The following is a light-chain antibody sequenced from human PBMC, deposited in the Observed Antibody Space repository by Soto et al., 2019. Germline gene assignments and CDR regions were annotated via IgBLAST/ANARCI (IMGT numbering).Light chain of an antibody. V-gene: IGKV3-11*01. CDR1: QSVRTY. CDR3: QQRINWRST. Sequence: EIVMTQSPATLSVSPGERATLSCRASQSVRTYVAWYQQKAGQAPRLLIYDASNRATGTPARFSGSGSGTDFTLTISSLEPEDFAVYFCQQRINWRSTFXGGTKVDIK. CDR2: DAS. J-gene: IGKJ4*01.